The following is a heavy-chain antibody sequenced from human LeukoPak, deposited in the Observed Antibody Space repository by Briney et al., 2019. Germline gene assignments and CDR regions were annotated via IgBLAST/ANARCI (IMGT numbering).Heavy chain of an antibody. D-gene: IGHD2-2*01. CDR1: GGSFSGYY. Sequence: SETLSLTCAVYGGSFSGYYWSWIRQPPGKGLEWIGEINHSGSTNYNPSLKSRVTISVDTSKNQFSLKLSSVTAADTAVYYCALYCSSTSCYRHDAFDIWGQGTMVTVSS. CDR3: ALYCSSTSCYRHDAFDI. CDR2: INHSGST. V-gene: IGHV4-34*01. J-gene: IGHJ3*02.